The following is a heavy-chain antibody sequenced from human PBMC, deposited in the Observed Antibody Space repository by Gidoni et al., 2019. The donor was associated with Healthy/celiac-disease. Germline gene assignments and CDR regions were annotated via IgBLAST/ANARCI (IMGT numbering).Heavy chain of an antibody. V-gene: IGHV3-21*01. Sequence: EVQLVEYGGGLVKPGGSLRPSCAASGSTFRSYSMNWVRQAPGKGLGWVSSISSSSSYIYYADSVKGRFTISRDNAKNSLYLQMNSLRAEDTAVYYCARDYYDSSGYSPFDYWGQGTLVTVSS. CDR3: ARDYYDSSGYSPFDY. J-gene: IGHJ4*02. D-gene: IGHD3-22*01. CDR2: ISSSSSYI. CDR1: GSTFRSYS.